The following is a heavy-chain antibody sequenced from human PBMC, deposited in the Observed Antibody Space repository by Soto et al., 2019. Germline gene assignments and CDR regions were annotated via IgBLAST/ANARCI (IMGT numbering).Heavy chain of an antibody. V-gene: IGHV3-49*03. CDR3: TREGLMQINYYYYYGMDV. D-gene: IGHD2-8*01. CDR2: IRSKAYGGTT. CDR1: GFTFGDYA. J-gene: IGHJ6*02. Sequence: GGSLRLSCTASGFTFGDYAMSWFRQAPGKGLEWVGFIRSKAYGGTTEYAASVKGRFTISRDDSKSIAYLQMNSLKTEDTAVYYCTREGLMQINYYYYYGMDVWGQGTTVTVSS.